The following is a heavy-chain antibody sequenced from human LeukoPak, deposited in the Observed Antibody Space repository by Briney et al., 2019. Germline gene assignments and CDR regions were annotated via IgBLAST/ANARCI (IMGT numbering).Heavy chain of an antibody. CDR1: GFTFSSYA. Sequence: GGSLRLSCAASGFTFSSYALSWVRQAPGKGLEWVSSISGSGAGTYYADSVKGRFTISREKSNNTLYLQMNSLRAEDTAVYYCAKGNLGVRGGFDYWGQGTLVTVSS. V-gene: IGHV3-23*01. J-gene: IGHJ4*02. CDR2: ISGSGAGT. D-gene: IGHD1-14*01. CDR3: AKGNLGVRGGFDY.